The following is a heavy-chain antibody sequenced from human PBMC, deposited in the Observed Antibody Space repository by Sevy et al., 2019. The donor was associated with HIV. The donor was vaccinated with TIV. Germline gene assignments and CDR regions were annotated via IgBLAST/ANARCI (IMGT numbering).Heavy chain of an antibody. Sequence: SETLSLTCAVSGGSISSSNWWSWVRQPPGKGLEWIGEIYHSGSTIYNPSLKSRVTISVDKSKNQFSLKLSFVTAADTAVYYCARGGYCSGGSCYQPDYYYYYGMDVWGQGTTVTVSS. J-gene: IGHJ6*02. CDR3: ARGGYCSGGSCYQPDYYYYYGMDV. V-gene: IGHV4-4*02. D-gene: IGHD2-15*01. CDR1: GGSISSSNW. CDR2: IYHSGST.